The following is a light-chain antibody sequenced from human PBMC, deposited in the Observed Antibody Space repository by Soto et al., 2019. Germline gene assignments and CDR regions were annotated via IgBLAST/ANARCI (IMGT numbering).Light chain of an antibody. V-gene: IGLV2-14*01. CDR2: EVT. Sequence: QSVLTQPASVSGSPGQSITVSCTGTSSDVGDYNYVSWYQQHPGKAPKLIIYEVTNRPSGVSNRFSGSKSGNTASLTISGLQAEDEADYYCSSYTTSNTLVVFGGGTKLTVL. CDR1: SSDVGDYNY. J-gene: IGLJ2*01. CDR3: SSYTTSNTLVV.